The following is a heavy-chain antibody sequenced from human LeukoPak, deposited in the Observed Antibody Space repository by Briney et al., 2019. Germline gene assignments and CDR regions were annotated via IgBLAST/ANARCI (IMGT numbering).Heavy chain of an antibody. V-gene: IGHV3-48*03. J-gene: IGHJ4*02. CDR1: GFTFSTYE. CDR2: LSGSSRTI. Sequence: PGGSLRLSCAASGFTFSTYEMNWVRQAPGKGLEWVSYLSGSSRTIYYADSVKGRFTISRDNAKNSLYLQMNSLRAEDTAVYYCARDPGYCSGGNCYPKFDYWGRGTLVTVSS. CDR3: ARDPGYCSGGNCYPKFDY. D-gene: IGHD2-15*01.